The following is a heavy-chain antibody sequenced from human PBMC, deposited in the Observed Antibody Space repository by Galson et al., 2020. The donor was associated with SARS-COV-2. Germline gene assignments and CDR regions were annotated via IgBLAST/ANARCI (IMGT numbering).Heavy chain of an antibody. Sequence: GESLKISCKASGYTFTTYYMHWVRQAPGQGLEWMGIINPSGAGTTYAQRFQGRVTMTTDASTSTVYMELSSLRSENTAVYYCAKHGDCSSVNCLLFDHWGQGTLVTVSS. V-gene: IGHV1-46*01. CDR3: AKHGDCSSVNCLLFDH. CDR1: GYTFTTYY. J-gene: IGHJ4*02. CDR2: INPSGAGT. D-gene: IGHD2-2*03.